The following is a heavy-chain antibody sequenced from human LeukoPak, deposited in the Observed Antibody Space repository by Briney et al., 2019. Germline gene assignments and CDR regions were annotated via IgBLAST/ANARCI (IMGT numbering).Heavy chain of an antibody. Sequence: GGSLRLSCAASGFTFSSYGMHWVRQAPGKGLEWVAFIRYDGSNKYYADSVKGRFTISRDNSKNTLYLQMGSLRAEDMAVYYCASTWGPYWGQGTLVTVSS. D-gene: IGHD7-27*01. CDR2: IRYDGSNK. CDR3: ASTWGPY. CDR1: GFTFSSYG. V-gene: IGHV3-30*02. J-gene: IGHJ4*02.